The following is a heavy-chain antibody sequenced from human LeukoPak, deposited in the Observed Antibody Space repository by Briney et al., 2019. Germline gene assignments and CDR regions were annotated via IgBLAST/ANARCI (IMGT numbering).Heavy chain of an antibody. CDR2: IRYDGTTI. Sequence: GGSLRLSCTASGFIFSDYYMSWVRQAPGKEPEWVSYIRYDGTTIDYADSVRGRFTISRDNAENSLFLHMKSLRADDTGVYFCARDEETVAGLNGFDLWGQGTLVTVSS. V-gene: IGHV3-11*04. D-gene: IGHD6-19*01. J-gene: IGHJ4*02. CDR1: GFIFSDYY. CDR3: ARDEETVAGLNGFDL.